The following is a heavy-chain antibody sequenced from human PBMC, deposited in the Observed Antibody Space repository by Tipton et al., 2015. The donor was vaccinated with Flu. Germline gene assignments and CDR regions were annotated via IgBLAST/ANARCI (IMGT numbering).Heavy chain of an antibody. CDR1: GFTFSSYA. CDR2: ISGSGGST. CDR3: AKAADDFWSGPDYYYYGMDV. J-gene: IGHJ6*02. D-gene: IGHD3-3*01. V-gene: IGHV3-23*01. Sequence: LSLTCAASGFTFSSYAMSWVRQAPGKGLEWVSAISGSGGSTYYADSVKGRFTISRDNSKNTLYLQMNSLRAEDTAVYYCAKAADDFWSGPDYYYYGMDVWGQGTTVTVSS.